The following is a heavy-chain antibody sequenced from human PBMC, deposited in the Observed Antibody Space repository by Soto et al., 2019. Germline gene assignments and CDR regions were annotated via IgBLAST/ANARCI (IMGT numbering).Heavy chain of an antibody. D-gene: IGHD3-3*01. Sequence: QVQLQESGPGLVKPSETLSLTCTVSGGSISSYYWSWIRQPPGKGLEWIGYIYYSGSTNYNPSLKSRVTISVDTSKNQFSLKLSSVTAADTAVYYCARARTYDFWSGYYGNWFDPWGQGTLVTVSS. CDR1: GGSISSYY. J-gene: IGHJ5*02. CDR3: ARARTYDFWSGYYGNWFDP. CDR2: IYYSGST. V-gene: IGHV4-59*01.